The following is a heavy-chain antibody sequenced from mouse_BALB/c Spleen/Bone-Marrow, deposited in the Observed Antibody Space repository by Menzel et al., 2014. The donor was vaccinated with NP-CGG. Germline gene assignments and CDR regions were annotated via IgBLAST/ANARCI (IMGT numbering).Heavy chain of an antibody. CDR3: ARGGYGSWFAY. CDR1: GYTFTSYV. D-gene: IGHD2-2*01. Sequence: LKESGPELVKPGASVKMSCKASGYTFTSYVMHWVKQKPGQGLEWIGYINPYNDGTKYNEKFKGKATLTSDKSSSTAYMELSSLTSEDSAVYYCARGGYGSWFAYWGQGTLVTVSA. V-gene: IGHV1-14*01. J-gene: IGHJ3*01. CDR2: INPYNDGT.